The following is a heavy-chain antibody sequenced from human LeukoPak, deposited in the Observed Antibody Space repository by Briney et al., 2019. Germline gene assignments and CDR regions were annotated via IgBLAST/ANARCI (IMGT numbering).Heavy chain of an antibody. D-gene: IGHD6-13*01. CDR2: IYTSGST. CDR1: GGSISSYY. Sequence: PSETLSLTCTVSGGSISSYYWSWIRQPAGKGLEWIGRIYTSGSTNYNPSLKSRVTISVDTSKNQFSLKLSSVTAADTAVYYCARTGIAAAATDDAFDIWGQGTMVTVSS. CDR3: ARTGIAAAATDDAFDI. V-gene: IGHV4-4*07. J-gene: IGHJ3*02.